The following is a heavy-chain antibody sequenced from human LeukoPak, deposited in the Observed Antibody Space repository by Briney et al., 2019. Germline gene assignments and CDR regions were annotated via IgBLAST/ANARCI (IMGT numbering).Heavy chain of an antibody. Sequence: PGGSLRLSCAASGFTFSSYSMNWVRQAPGKGLEWVSSISSSSSYIYYADSVKGRFTIPRDNAKNSLYLQMNSLRAEDTAVYYCARDVGIAVAGFSMGYYYGMDVWGQGTTVTVSS. D-gene: IGHD6-19*01. CDR1: GFTFSSYS. J-gene: IGHJ6*02. CDR2: ISSSSSYI. V-gene: IGHV3-21*01. CDR3: ARDVGIAVAGFSMGYYYGMDV.